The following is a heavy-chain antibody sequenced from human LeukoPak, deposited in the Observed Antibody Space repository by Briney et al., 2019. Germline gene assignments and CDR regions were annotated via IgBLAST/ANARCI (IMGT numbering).Heavy chain of an antibody. D-gene: IGHD3-22*01. CDR2: FDPEDGET. CDR3: ARNVEDYYDSSGYYYPFDY. V-gene: IGHV1-24*01. Sequence: ASVKVSCKVSGYTLTELSMHWVRQAPGKGLEWMGGFDPEDGETIYAQKFQGRVTMTEDTSTDTAYMELSSLRSEDTAVYYCARNVEDYYDSSGYYYPFDYWGQGTLVTVSS. CDR1: GYTLTELS. J-gene: IGHJ4*02.